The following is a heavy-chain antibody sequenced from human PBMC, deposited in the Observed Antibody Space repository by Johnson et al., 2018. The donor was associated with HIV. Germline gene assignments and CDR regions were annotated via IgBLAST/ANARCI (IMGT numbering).Heavy chain of an antibody. D-gene: IGHD2-21*01. CDR2: ISYDGNNT. CDR1: GFTFSNYD. Sequence: QVQLVESGGGVVQPGRSLRLSCVASGFTFSNYDMDWVRQAPGRGLEWVLSISYDGNNTYYGDSVKGRFTISRDNSKNTLYLQMDSLRTEDTGVYYCAKAYCPGCDAFDIWGQGTMVTVSS. V-gene: IGHV3-30*18. CDR3: AKAYCPGCDAFDI. J-gene: IGHJ3*02.